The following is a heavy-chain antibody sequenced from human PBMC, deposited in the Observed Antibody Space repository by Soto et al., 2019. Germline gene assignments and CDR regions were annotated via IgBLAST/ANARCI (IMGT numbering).Heavy chain of an antibody. CDR3: ARHEAGWDFDY. CDR2: IYYSGRT. CDR1: RGSISSGTNY. V-gene: IGHV4-39*01. J-gene: IGHJ4*02. Sequence: ASETLSLTCTVSRGSISSGTNYWAWIRQPPGKGLEWIANIYYSGRTFYNPSLKSRVTISLDPSKNQFSLKLRSVTAADTAVYYCARHEAGWDFDYWGQGTLVTVSS. D-gene: IGHD6-25*01.